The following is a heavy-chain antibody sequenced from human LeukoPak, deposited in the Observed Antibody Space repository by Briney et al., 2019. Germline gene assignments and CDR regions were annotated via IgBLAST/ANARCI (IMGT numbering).Heavy chain of an antibody. D-gene: IGHD2-15*01. CDR2: INHSGST. CDR1: GGSFSGYY. CDR3: ARGGWPNWFDP. Sequence: PSETLSLTCAVYGGSFSGYYWSWIRQPPGKGLEWIGEINHSGSTNYNPSLKSRATISVDTSKNQFSLKLSSVTAADTAVYYCARGGWPNWFDPWGQGTLVTVSS. J-gene: IGHJ5*02. V-gene: IGHV4-34*01.